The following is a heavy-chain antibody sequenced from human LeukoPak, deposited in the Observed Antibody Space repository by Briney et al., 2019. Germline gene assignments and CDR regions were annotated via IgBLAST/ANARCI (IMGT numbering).Heavy chain of an antibody. CDR2: INHSGST. CDR3: ARGALYCSSTSCYDLDY. CDR1: GGSFSGYC. Sequence: SETLSLTCAVYGGSFSGYCWSWIRQPPGKGLEWIGEINHSGSTNYNPSLKSRVTISVDTSKNQFSLKLSSVTAADTAVYYCARGALYCSSTSCYDLDYWGQGTLVTVSS. V-gene: IGHV4-34*01. J-gene: IGHJ4*02. D-gene: IGHD2-2*01.